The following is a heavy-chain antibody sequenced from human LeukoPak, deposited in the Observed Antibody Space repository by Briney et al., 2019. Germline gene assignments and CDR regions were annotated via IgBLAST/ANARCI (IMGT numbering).Heavy chain of an antibody. CDR2: INPNSGGT. Sequence: GASVKVSCKASGGTFSSYAISWVRQAPGQGLEWMGWINPNSGGTNYAQKFQGRVTMTRDTSISTAYMELSRLRSDDTAVYYCARVLHPQGLFPLAYDFWSGFDYWGQGTLVTVSS. CDR3: ARVLHPQGLFPLAYDFWSGFDY. CDR1: GGTFSSYA. V-gene: IGHV1-2*02. D-gene: IGHD3-3*01. J-gene: IGHJ4*02.